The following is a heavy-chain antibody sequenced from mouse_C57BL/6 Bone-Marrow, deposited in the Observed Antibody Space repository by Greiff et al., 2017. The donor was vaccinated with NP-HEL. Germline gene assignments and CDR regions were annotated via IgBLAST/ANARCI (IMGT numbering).Heavy chain of an antibody. V-gene: IGHV5-6*01. CDR1: GFTFSSYG. D-gene: IGHD1-1*01. CDR3: ARQYYYGSRGDWYFDV. CDR2: ISSGGSYT. Sequence: EVQVVESGGDLVKPGGSLKLSCAASGFTFSSYGMSWVRQTPDKRLEWVATISSGGSYTYYPDSVKGRFTISRDNAKNTLYLQMSSLKSEDTAMYYCARQYYYGSRGDWYFDVWGTGTTVTVSS. J-gene: IGHJ1*03.